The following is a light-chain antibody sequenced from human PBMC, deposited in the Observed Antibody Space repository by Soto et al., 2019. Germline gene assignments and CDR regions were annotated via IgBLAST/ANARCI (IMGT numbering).Light chain of an antibody. CDR2: YAS. CDR3: QQYDNLPRT. V-gene: IGKV1-33*01. CDR1: QDISNY. J-gene: IGKJ2*01. Sequence: DIQMTQSPSSLSASVGDRVTITCQASQDISNYLNWYQQKPGKAPKLLIYYASNLETGVPSRFSGSGSGTDFTITISSLEPEDIATYYCQQYDNLPRTFGQGTKLEIK.